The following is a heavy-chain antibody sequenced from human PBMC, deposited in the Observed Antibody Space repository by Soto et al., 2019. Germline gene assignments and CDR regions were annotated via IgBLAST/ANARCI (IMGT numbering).Heavy chain of an antibody. CDR2: ISAYNGNT. CDR3: ARDHPRYYYGSGSQFDY. CDR1: GYTFTSYG. D-gene: IGHD3-10*01. J-gene: IGHJ4*02. V-gene: IGHV1-18*04. Sequence: ASVKVSCKASGYTFTSYGISWVRQAPGQGLEWMGWISAYNGNTNYAQKLQGRVTMTTDTSTSTAYMGLRSLRSDDTAVYYCARDHPRYYYGSGSQFDYWGQGTLVTVSS.